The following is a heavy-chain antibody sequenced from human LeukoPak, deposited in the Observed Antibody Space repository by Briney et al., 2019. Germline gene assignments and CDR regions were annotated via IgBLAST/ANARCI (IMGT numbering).Heavy chain of an antibody. CDR1: GFTVSSKY. Sequence: GWSLRLSCAASGFTVSSKYMSWVRQAPGKGLEWVALISGGGSTYYAEPVKGRFTISRNNTKNTQYLQMNSLRAEDTAGYYCARVPGAYYDAFDIWGQGTMVTVAS. J-gene: IGHJ3*02. CDR2: ISGGGST. D-gene: IGHD3-10*01. V-gene: IGHV3-66*01. CDR3: ARVPGAYYDAFDI.